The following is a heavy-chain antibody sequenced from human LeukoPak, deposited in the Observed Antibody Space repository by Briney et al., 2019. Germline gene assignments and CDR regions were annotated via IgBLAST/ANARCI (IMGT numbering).Heavy chain of an antibody. J-gene: IGHJ6*02. CDR2: IYYTGST. CDR3: AKEREYCSSGSCHYDLDV. D-gene: IGHD2-15*01. CDR1: GGSISGYY. V-gene: IGHV4-59*01. Sequence: KPSETLSPTCTVSGGSISGYYWTWIRQSPGKGLEWIGYIYYTGSTNYNPSLKSRVTISVDTSKNQFSLKLSSVTAADTAVYYCAKEREYCSSGSCHYDLDVWGQGTTVTVSS.